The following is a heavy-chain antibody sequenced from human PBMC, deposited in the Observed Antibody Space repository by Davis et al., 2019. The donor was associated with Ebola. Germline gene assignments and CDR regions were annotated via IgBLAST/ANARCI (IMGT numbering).Heavy chain of an antibody. CDR3: AKDLTRGSDYNFFYGMDV. J-gene: IGHJ6*02. CDR1: GFTFSNYA. D-gene: IGHD5-12*01. CDR2: IGDST. Sequence: GESLKISCAASGFTFSNYAMSWVRQAPGKGLEWVSVIGDSTFYADSVKGRFTISRDNSENTLYLQMSTVRAEDTAVYYCAKDLTRGSDYNFFYGMDVWGLGTTVTVSS. V-gene: IGHV3-23*01.